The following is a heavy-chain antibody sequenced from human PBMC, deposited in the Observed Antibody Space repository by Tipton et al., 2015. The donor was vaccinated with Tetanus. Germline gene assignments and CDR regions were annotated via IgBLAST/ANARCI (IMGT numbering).Heavy chain of an antibody. CDR2: INHSGST. J-gene: IGHJ4*02. D-gene: IGHD4-17*01. V-gene: IGHV4-34*01. CDR3: ARGRTVTTRSIDY. CDR1: GGSFSGYY. Sequence: TLSLTCAVYGGSFSGYYWSWIRQPPGKGLEWIGEINHSGSTNYNPSLKSRVTISVDTSKNQFSLKLSSVTAADTAVYYCARGRTVTTRSIDYWGQGTLVTVSS.